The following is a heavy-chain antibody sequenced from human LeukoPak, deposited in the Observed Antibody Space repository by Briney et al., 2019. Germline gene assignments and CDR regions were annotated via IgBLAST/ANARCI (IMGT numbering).Heavy chain of an antibody. D-gene: IGHD4-17*01. V-gene: IGHV4-59*12. CDR3: ARVNYGDYPSEIDY. Sequence: SETLSLTCSVSGGSISSDYWGWIRQPPGKGLEWIAYVQYSGSTSYNPSLKSRVTISVDTSKNQFSLKLSSVTAADTAVYYCARVNYGDYPSEIDYWGQGTLVTVSS. CDR1: GGSISSDY. CDR2: VQYSGST. J-gene: IGHJ4*02.